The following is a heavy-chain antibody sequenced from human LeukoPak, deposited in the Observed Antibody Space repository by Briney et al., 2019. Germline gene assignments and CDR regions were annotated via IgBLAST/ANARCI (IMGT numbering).Heavy chain of an antibody. CDR3: ARAGSGWPMGFDY. Sequence: SETLSLTCTVSGGSISSYYWSWIRQPPGKGLEWIGYIYTSGSTNYNPSLKSRVTISVDTSKNQFSLKLSSVTAADTAVYYCARAGSGWPMGFDYWGQGTLVTVSS. D-gene: IGHD6-19*01. J-gene: IGHJ4*02. CDR2: IYTSGST. V-gene: IGHV4-4*09. CDR1: GGSISSYY.